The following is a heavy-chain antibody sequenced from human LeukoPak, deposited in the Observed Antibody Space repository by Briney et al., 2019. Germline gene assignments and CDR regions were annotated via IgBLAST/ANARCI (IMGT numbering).Heavy chain of an antibody. CDR1: GFXFSSYA. V-gene: IGHV3-23*01. D-gene: IGHD1-1*01. CDR3: VIGTTAAPYYYYYSMDV. CDR2: ISDSGGS. J-gene: IGHJ6*02. Sequence: PGGSLRLSCAAAGFXFSSYAINWVRQAPGKGLEWVSAISDSGGSTDSVKGRFTISRDNSKNTLYLQMNSLRAEDSAVYYCVIGTTAAPYYYYYSMDVWGQGTTVTVSS.